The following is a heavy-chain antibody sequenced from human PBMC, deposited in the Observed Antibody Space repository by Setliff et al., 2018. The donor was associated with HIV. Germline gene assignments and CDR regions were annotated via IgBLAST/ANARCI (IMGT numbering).Heavy chain of an antibody. Sequence: ASVKVSCKASGGSISISVISWVRQAPGQGREWMGGILGTPKYAQKFQGRVAMTADESTSTAYMELSNLRSEDTAVYYCASHLKLAATGTFDYWGQGTLVTVSS. CDR2: ILGTP. CDR1: GGSISISV. CDR3: ASHLKLAATGTFDY. V-gene: IGHV1-69*13. J-gene: IGHJ4*02. D-gene: IGHD6-13*01.